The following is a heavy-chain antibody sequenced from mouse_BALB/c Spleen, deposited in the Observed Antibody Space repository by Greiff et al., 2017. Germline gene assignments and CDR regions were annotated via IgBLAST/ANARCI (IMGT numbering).Heavy chain of an antibody. CDR3: ARRGQRAMDY. Sequence: QVQLQQSGAELVRPGVSVKISCKGSGYTFTDYAMHWVKQSHAKSLEWIGVISTYYGDASYNQKFKGKATMTVDKSSSTAYMELARLTSEDSAIYYCARRGQRAMDYWGQGTSVTVSS. CDR1: GYTFTDYA. CDR2: ISTYYGDA. V-gene: IGHV1S137*01. D-gene: IGHD6-2*01. J-gene: IGHJ4*01.